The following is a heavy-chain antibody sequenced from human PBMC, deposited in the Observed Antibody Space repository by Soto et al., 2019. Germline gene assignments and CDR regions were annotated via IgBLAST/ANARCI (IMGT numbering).Heavy chain of an antibody. Sequence: SETLSLTCAVYGGSFSDYYWNWIRQPPGKGLEWIGEINHSGSTNYNPSLKSRVTVSVDTSKNQFSLKLSSVTAADTAVYYCARVRHKAANFRDYYYGLDVWGQGTTVTVSS. CDR1: GGSFSDYY. J-gene: IGHJ6*02. D-gene: IGHD6-13*01. CDR3: ARVRHKAANFRDYYYGLDV. V-gene: IGHV4-34*01. CDR2: INHSGST.